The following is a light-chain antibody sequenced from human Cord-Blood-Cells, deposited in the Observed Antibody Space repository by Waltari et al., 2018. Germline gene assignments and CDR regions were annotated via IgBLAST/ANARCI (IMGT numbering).Light chain of an antibody. CDR2: GAS. CDR3: QQYGSSPYT. V-gene: IGKV3-20*01. Sequence: EIVLTQSPATLSLSPGERATLSCRASQSVSSSYLAWYQQKPGQAPRLLIYGASSRATGIPDRFSGSGSGTDFTLTLSRLEPEDFAVYYCQQYGSSPYTFGQGTKLEIK. J-gene: IGKJ2*01. CDR1: QSVSSSY.